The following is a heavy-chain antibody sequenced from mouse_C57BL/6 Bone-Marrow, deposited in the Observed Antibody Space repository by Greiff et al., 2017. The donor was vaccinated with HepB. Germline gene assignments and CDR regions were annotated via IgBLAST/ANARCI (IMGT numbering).Heavy chain of an antibody. V-gene: IGHV2-6*03. CDR2: IWSDGST. J-gene: IGHJ4*01. D-gene: IGHD2-4*01. CDR3: ARRYDYDVYAMDY. CDR1: GFSLTSYG. Sequence: QVQLKESGPGLVAPSQSLSITCTVSGFSLTSYGVHWVRQPPGKGLEWLVVIWSDGSTTYNSALKSRLSISQDNAKSQVFLKMNSLQTDDTDMYYCARRYDYDVYAMDYWGQGTSVTVSS.